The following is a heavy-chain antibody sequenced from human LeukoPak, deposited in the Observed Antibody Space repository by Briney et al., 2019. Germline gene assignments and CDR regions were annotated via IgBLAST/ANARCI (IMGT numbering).Heavy chain of an antibody. CDR3: ARDSGVFDY. V-gene: IGHV3-30*15. CDR1: GFTLSRFS. CDR2: ISKDGSIK. Sequence: GGSLRLSCAASGFTLSRFSIHWVHQAPGKGLDWVAIISKDGSIKYYADSVKGRFTISRDNSENTVYLQMSSLTAEDTGIYYSARDSGVFDYWGQGTLVTVSS. D-gene: IGHD2-8*01. J-gene: IGHJ4*02.